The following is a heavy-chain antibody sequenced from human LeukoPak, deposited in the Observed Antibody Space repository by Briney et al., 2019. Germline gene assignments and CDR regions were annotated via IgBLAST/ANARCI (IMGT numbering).Heavy chain of an antibody. CDR3: AKTWARSVSAADY. CDR1: GFSFSSYW. D-gene: IGHD1-26*01. Sequence: GGSLRLSCAASGFSFSSYWMHWVRQAPGKGLEWVSVVSGSGGSTDYADSVKGRFTISRDNSKDTLFLQMNSLRAEDTAVYYCAKTWARSVSAADYWGQGTLVTVSS. CDR2: VSGSGGST. V-gene: IGHV3-23*01. J-gene: IGHJ4*02.